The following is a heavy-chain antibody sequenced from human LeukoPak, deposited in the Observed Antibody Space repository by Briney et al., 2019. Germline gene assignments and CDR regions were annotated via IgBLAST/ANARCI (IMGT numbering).Heavy chain of an antibody. J-gene: IGHJ4*02. Sequence: GGSLRLSCAASGFTVSSHYMSWVRQAPGKGLEWVSVIYSGGNTYYADSVKGRFTISRDNSRNTLYLQVNSLRGDDTAIYYCVRGLLVVTGQGAFDYWGQGTLVTVSS. CDR2: IYSGGNT. V-gene: IGHV3-53*01. CDR1: GFTVSSHY. CDR3: VRGLLVVTGQGAFDY. D-gene: IGHD6-19*01.